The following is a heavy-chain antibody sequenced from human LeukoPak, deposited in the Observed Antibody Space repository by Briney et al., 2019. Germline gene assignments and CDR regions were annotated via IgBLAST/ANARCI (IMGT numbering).Heavy chain of an antibody. CDR2: ISGDGGST. CDR3: AKPNQIAAAGTAYFDY. D-gene: IGHD6-13*01. V-gene: IGHV3-43*02. CDR1: GFTFDDYA. J-gene: IGHJ4*02. Sequence: GGSLRLSCAASGFTFDDYAMHWVRQAPGKGLEWVSPISGDGGSTYYADSVKGRFTISRDNSKNSLYLQMNSLRTEDTALYYCAKPNQIAAAGTAYFDYWGQGTLVTVSS.